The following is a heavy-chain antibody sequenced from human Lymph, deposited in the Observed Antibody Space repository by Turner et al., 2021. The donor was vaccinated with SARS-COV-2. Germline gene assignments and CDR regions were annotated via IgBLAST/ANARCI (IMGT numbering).Heavy chain of an antibody. CDR1: GFTFSSYA. CDR2: LSGSGGST. Sequence: EVQLLESGGGLVQPGGSLRLSCAASGFTFSSYAMSGVRQAPGKGLEWVSALSGSGGSTYYADSVKCRFTSSRDNSKNTLFLQMNSLRAEDTSVYYCAKCRWVYSSSSLNYWGQGTLVTVSS. CDR3: AKCRWVYSSSSLNY. V-gene: IGHV3-23*01. J-gene: IGHJ4*02. D-gene: IGHD6-13*01.